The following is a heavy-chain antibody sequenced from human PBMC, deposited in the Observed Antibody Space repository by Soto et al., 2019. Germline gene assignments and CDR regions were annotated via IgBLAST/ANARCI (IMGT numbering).Heavy chain of an antibody. J-gene: IGHJ6*02. CDR3: ARIYYDSSVYGAYYYGMDV. CDR1: GFTFSSYG. V-gene: IGHV3-30*19. D-gene: IGHD3-22*01. Sequence: QVQLVESGGGVVQPGRSLRLSCAPSGFTFSSYGINWVRQAPGKGLEWVAVISHDGSNKYYADAVKGRFTISRDNSKNTLYLQMNSVRAEDTAVYYCARIYYDSSVYGAYYYGMDVWGQGTTVIVSS. CDR2: ISHDGSNK.